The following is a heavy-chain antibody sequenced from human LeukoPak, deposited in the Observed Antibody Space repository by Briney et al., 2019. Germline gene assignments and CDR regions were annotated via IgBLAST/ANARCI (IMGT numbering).Heavy chain of an antibody. Sequence: PSETLSLTCTVSGGSISISSYCWGWIRQPPGKGLEWIGSIYYSGSIYYNPSLKSRVTISVDTSKNQFSLKLTSVTAADTAVYYCARGIQYYDFWSGHIPFGYYYYMDVWGKGTTVTVSS. CDR1: GGSISISSYC. J-gene: IGHJ6*03. D-gene: IGHD3-3*01. CDR3: ARGIQYYDFWSGHIPFGYYYYMDV. V-gene: IGHV4-39*07. CDR2: IYYSGSI.